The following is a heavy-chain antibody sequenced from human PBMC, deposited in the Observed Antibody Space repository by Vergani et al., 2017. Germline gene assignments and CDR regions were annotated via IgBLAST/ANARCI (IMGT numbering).Heavy chain of an antibody. CDR3: ARQISGYSSTLGGGYYFDY. Sequence: EVQLVQSGAEVKKPGDSLKISCKGSGYSFTSYWIGWVRQMPGKGLEWMGIIYPGDSDTRYSPSFQGQVTISADKSISTAYLQWSSLKASDTAMYYCARQISGYSSTLGGGYYFDYWGQGTLVTVSS. CDR2: IYPGDSDT. V-gene: IGHV5-51*01. CDR1: GYSFTSYW. J-gene: IGHJ4*02. D-gene: IGHD6-13*01.